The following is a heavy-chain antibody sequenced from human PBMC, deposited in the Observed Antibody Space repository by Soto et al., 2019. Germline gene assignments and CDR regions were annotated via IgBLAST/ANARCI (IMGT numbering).Heavy chain of an antibody. CDR1: GFTFGDYA. Sequence: PGGSLRLSCTASGFTFGDYAMSWVRQAPGKGLEWVGFIRSKAYGGTTEYAASVKGRFTISRDDSKSIAYLQMNSLKTEDTAVYYCTRAQRYSGSRPGYYYYGMDVWGQGTTVTVSS. V-gene: IGHV3-49*04. D-gene: IGHD1-26*01. CDR2: IRSKAYGGTT. CDR3: TRAQRYSGSRPGYYYYGMDV. J-gene: IGHJ6*02.